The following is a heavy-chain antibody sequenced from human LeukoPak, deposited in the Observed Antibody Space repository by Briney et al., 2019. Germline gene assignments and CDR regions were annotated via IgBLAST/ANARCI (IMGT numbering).Heavy chain of an antibody. Sequence: GGSLRLSCAPSGFTFSNYGMHWVRQAPGKGLEWVAVIWYDGSNKYYADSVKGRFTISRDNSKNTLYLQMNSLRAEDTAVYYCARSLERDYHGSNYYMNNWFDPWGQGTLVTVSS. CDR3: ARSLERDYHGSNYYMNNWFDP. D-gene: IGHD3-10*01. CDR1: GFTFSNYG. CDR2: IWYDGSNK. V-gene: IGHV3-33*01. J-gene: IGHJ5*02.